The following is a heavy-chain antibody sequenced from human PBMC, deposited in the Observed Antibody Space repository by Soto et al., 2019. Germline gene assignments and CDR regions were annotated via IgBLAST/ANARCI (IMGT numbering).Heavy chain of an antibody. Sequence: SETLSLTCAVYGGSFSGYYWSWIRQPPGKGLEWIGEINHSGSTNYNPSLKSRVTISVDTSKNQFSLKLSSVTAADTAVYYCARGGQIVVVVAATFGYFDYWGQGTLVTVSS. J-gene: IGHJ4*02. CDR3: ARGGQIVVVVAATFGYFDY. V-gene: IGHV4-34*01. CDR2: INHSGST. CDR1: GGSFSGYY. D-gene: IGHD2-15*01.